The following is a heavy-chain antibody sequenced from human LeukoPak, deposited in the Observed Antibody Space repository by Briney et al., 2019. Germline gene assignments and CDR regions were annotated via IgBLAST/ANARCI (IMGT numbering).Heavy chain of an antibody. Sequence: ASVKVSCKASGYTFTTHDINWVRQAPGQGLEWMGWINPNSGGTNYAQKFQGRVTMTRDTSISTAYMELSRLRSDDTAVYYCARRRVYGGADYWGQGTLVTVSS. D-gene: IGHD4-23*01. CDR2: INPNSGGT. V-gene: IGHV1-2*02. J-gene: IGHJ4*02. CDR1: GYTFTTHD. CDR3: ARRRVYGGADY.